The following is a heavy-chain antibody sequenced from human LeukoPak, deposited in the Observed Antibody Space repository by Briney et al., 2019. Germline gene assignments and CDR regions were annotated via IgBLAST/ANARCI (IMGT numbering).Heavy chain of an antibody. CDR1: GFTFSSYA. J-gene: IGHJ4*02. V-gene: IGHV3-30-3*01. CDR2: ISYDGSNK. Sequence: GGSLRLSCAASGFTFSSYAMHWVRQAPGKGLEWVAVISYDGSNKYYADSVKGRFTISRDNSKNTLYLQMNSLRAEDTAAYYCARPRYSSSWYGSNFDYWGQGTLVTVSS. CDR3: ARPRYSSSWYGSNFDY. D-gene: IGHD6-13*01.